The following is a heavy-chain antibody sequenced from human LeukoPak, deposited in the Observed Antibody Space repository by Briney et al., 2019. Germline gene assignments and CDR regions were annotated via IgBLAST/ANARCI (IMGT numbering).Heavy chain of an antibody. D-gene: IGHD1-26*01. Sequence: GGSLRLSCAASGFTFSTYSMNWVRQAPGKGLEWVSSISSSSSYIYYADSGKGRFTISRDNAKKSVYLQMNSLRAEDTAVYYCARAYSERYGLGYYYMDVWGKGTTVTISS. CDR1: GFTFSTYS. CDR2: ISSSSSYI. V-gene: IGHV3-21*01. CDR3: ARAYSERYGLGYYYMDV. J-gene: IGHJ6*03.